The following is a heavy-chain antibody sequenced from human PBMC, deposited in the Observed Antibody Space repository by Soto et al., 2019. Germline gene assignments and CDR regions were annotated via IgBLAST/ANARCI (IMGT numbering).Heavy chain of an antibody. CDR3: ARDRSSDDMLTGEYYYYYCRDV. J-gene: IGHJ6*02. Sequence: EVQLVESGGGLVQPGGSLRLSCAASGFTFSSYSMNWVRQSPGTGLECVSYISSSSSTIYYADSVKGRFTISRDNAKNSLDLQMNSLRAEDTAVYYCARDRSSDDMLTGEYYYYYCRDVWGQGTTVTVSS. CDR2: ISSSSSTI. D-gene: IGHD3-9*01. CDR1: GFTFSSYS. V-gene: IGHV3-48*01.